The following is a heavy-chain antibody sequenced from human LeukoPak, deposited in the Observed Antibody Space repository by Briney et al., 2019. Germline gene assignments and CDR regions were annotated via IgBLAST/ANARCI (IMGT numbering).Heavy chain of an antibody. CDR3: AMTTVTYDAFDI. V-gene: IGHV3-23*01. CDR1: GFTFSNYA. D-gene: IGHD4-17*01. Sequence: GGSLRLSCAASGFTFSNYAMNCVRQAPGKGLEWVSAISGSGGSTHYAGSVKGRFTISRDNSKNTLYLQMNSLRVEDTAVYYCAMTTVTYDAFDIWGQGTMVTVSS. CDR2: ISGSGGST. J-gene: IGHJ3*02.